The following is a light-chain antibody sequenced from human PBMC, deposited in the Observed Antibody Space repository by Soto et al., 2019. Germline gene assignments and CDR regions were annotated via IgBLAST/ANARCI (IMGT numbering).Light chain of an antibody. CDR2: DAS. J-gene: IGKJ1*01. Sequence: DIQMTQSPSTLSASVGDRVTITCRASQSIDSWLAWYQQRPGKAPNLLISDASNLEGGVPSRFSGSGSGTEFTLTISSLQPDDFATYYCQQYKSYSLTFGPGTKVEIK. CDR1: QSIDSW. CDR3: QQYKSYSLT. V-gene: IGKV1-5*01.